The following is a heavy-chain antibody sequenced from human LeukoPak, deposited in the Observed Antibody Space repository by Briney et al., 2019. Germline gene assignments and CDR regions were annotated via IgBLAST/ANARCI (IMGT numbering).Heavy chain of an antibody. CDR2: IYYSGST. CDR3: ARSDGYGLVGI. Sequence: SETLSLTCTVSGGSISSYYWGWIRQPPGKGLEWIGSIYYSGSTYYNPSLKSRVTISVDTSKNQFSLKLSSVTAADTAVYYCARSDGYGLVGIWGQGTMVTVSS. CDR1: GGSISSYY. D-gene: IGHD3-10*01. V-gene: IGHV4-39*07. J-gene: IGHJ3*02.